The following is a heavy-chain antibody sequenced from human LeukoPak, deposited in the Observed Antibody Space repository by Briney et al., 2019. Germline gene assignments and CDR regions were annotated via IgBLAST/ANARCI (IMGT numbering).Heavy chain of an antibody. D-gene: IGHD3/OR15-3a*01. CDR1: GGSFSGYY. J-gene: IGHJ4*02. CDR3: ARESGGTGH. Sequence: SETLSLTCAGSGGSFSGYYWSWIRQPPVKGLEWIGEINHSGSLNYNASLKSRVSISADTSKNQFSLKLTSVTASDTAVYYCARESGGTGHWGQGTLVTVSS. V-gene: IGHV4-34*01. CDR2: INHSGSL.